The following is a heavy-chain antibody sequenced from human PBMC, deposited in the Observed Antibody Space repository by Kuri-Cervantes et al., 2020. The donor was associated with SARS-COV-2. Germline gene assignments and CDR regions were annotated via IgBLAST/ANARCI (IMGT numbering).Heavy chain of an antibody. D-gene: IGHD1-1*01. CDR1: RFKFDDYG. Sequence: GGSLRLSCAASRFKFDDYGMSWVRQAPGKGLEWVSGISGNGGIRVHADSVMGRFTISRDNAKNSLYLQMNSLRVEDTALYYCARENGASSLTRWFDPWGQGTLVTVSS. CDR2: ISGNGGIR. V-gene: IGHV3-20*04. J-gene: IGHJ5*02. CDR3: ARENGASSLTRWFDP.